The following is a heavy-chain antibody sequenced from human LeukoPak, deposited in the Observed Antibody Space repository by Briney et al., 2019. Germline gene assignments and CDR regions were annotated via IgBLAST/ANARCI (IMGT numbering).Heavy chain of an antibody. Sequence: AGGSLRLSCAASGFTFSSHSMNWVRQAPGKGLEWVSYISSSSSTIYYADSVKGRFTISRDNAKNSLYLQMNSLRAEDTAVYYCARGAMGLYYDQPYYFDYWGQGTLVTVSS. CDR3: ARGAMGLYYDQPYYFDY. V-gene: IGHV3-48*01. J-gene: IGHJ4*02. D-gene: IGHD3-22*01. CDR2: ISSSSSTI. CDR1: GFTFSSHS.